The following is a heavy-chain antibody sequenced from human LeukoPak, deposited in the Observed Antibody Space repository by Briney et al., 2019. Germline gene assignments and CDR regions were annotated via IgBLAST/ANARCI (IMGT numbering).Heavy chain of an antibody. CDR1: GFTFSSYS. J-gene: IGHJ6*02. CDR3: ARDRGIAARPDYYCGMDV. CDR2: ISSSSYI. V-gene: IGHV3-21*01. Sequence: PGGSLRLSCAASGFTFSSYSMNWVRQAPGKGLEWVSSISSSSYIYYADSVKGRFTISRDNAKNSLYLQMNSLRAEDTAVYYCARDRGIAARPDYYCGMDVWGQGTTVTVSS. D-gene: IGHD6-6*01.